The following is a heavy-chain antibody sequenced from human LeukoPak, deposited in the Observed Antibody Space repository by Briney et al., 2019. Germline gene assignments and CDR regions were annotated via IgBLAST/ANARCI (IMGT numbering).Heavy chain of an antibody. D-gene: IGHD6-19*01. V-gene: IGHV4-4*02. J-gene: IGHJ1*01. Sequence: PSETLSLTCAVSGDSISSSNWWSWVRQPPGKGLEWIGEIYHSGSTNYNPSLISRVTISVDKSKNQFSLKLTSVTAADTAVYFCASAGGWVFFNWGQGTLVTVSS. CDR2: IYHSGST. CDR3: ASAGGWVFFN. CDR1: GDSISSSNW.